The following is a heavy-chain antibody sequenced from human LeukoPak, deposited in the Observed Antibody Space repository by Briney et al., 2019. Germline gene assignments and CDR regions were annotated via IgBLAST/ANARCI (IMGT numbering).Heavy chain of an antibody. D-gene: IGHD4-11*01. CDR2: IWSDATNR. Sequence: PGGSLRLSCEASGFTFSNYWMHWVRQAPGKGLEWVAVIWSDATNRYYADSVKGRFTIYRDDSQKRVFLQMNSLRAEDTAVYYCARDAQRGFDYSNSLQYWGQGALVTVAS. J-gene: IGHJ4*02. CDR3: ARDAQRGFDYSNSLQY. CDR1: GFTFSNYW. V-gene: IGHV3-33*08.